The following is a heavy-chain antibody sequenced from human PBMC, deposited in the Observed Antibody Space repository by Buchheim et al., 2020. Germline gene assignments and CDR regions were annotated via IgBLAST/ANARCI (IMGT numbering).Heavy chain of an antibody. J-gene: IGHJ4*02. D-gene: IGHD6-19*01. CDR2: ISYDGSNK. Sequence: QVQLVESGGGVVQPGRSLRLSCAAFGFTFSSYAMHWVRQAPGKGLEWVAVISYDGSNKYYADSVKGRFTISRDNSKNTLYLQMNSLRAEDTAVYYCARDGRYSSGWYPSGYFDYWGQGTL. CDR1: GFTFSSYA. V-gene: IGHV3-30*04. CDR3: ARDGRYSSGWYPSGYFDY.